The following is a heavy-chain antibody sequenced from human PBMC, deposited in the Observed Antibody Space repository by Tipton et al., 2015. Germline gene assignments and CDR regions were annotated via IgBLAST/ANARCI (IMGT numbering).Heavy chain of an antibody. CDR3: VKDGYYYDSGGYSPLDY. CDR1: GFTFKNAW. CDR2: ITTNGYST. J-gene: IGHJ4*02. V-gene: IGHV3-64D*08. Sequence: SLRLSCVGSGFTFKNAWMTWVRQAPGKGLEYVSAITTNGYSTYYADSVRGRFTISRDNSKNTLYLQMSSLRAEDTAVYYCVKDGYYYDSGGYSPLDYWGQGTLVTVSS. D-gene: IGHD3-22*01.